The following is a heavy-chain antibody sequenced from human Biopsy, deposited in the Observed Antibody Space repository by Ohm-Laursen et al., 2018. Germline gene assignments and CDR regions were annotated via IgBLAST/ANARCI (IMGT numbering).Heavy chain of an antibody. CDR2: INSDGSST. CDR1: EFIFSRFW. V-gene: IGHV3-74*01. CDR3: TRAEAGSGSLLYFDY. D-gene: IGHD3-10*01. Sequence: SLRLSCAASEFIFSRFWMYWVRQAPGKGLVWVSRINSDGSSTNYADAVKGRFTISRDNDKNTVFLQMNSLSAEDTAVYYCTRAEAGSGSLLYFDYWGQGTLVTVSS. J-gene: IGHJ4*02.